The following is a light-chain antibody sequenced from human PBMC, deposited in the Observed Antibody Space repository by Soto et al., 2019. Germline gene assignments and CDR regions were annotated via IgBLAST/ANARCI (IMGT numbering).Light chain of an antibody. CDR1: QSVRSSY. V-gene: IGKV3-20*01. J-gene: IGKJ4*01. Sequence: EIVLTQSPGTLSLSPGERATLSCRASQSVRSSYLAWYQQKPGQAPRLLIYGASDRATDIPDRFSGSGSGTDFSLTISRLEPEDFAVYYCQQYRHWPLTFGGGTKVEIK. CDR3: QQYRHWPLT. CDR2: GAS.